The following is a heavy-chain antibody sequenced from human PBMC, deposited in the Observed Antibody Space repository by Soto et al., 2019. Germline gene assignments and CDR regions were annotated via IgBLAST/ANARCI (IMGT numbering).Heavy chain of an antibody. V-gene: IGHV4-34*01. CDR3: ARGSEAKAGTWSLDY. J-gene: IGHJ4*02. D-gene: IGHD6-13*01. CDR2: INHRGST. Sequence: SETLSLTCAVYGGSFRGYYWTWIRQPPGKGLEWIGEINHRGSTNYNPSLKSRVTISVDTSKNQFSLKLSSVIAADTAVYYCARGSEAKAGTWSLDYWGPGTLVTVSS. CDR1: GGSFRGYY.